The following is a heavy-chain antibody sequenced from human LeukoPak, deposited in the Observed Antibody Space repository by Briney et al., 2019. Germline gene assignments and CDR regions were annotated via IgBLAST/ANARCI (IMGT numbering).Heavy chain of an antibody. CDR2: ISYDGSNK. V-gene: IGHV3-30*04. J-gene: IGHJ6*03. D-gene: IGHD6-13*01. Sequence: PGRPLRLSCAASGFTFSSYAMHWVRQAPGKGLEWVAVISYDGSNKYYADSVKGRFTISRDNSKNTLYLQMNSLRAEDTAVYYCAREGQQQLVLTYYYYYMDVWGKGTTVTVSS. CDR1: GFTFSSYA. CDR3: AREGQQQLVLTYYYYYMDV.